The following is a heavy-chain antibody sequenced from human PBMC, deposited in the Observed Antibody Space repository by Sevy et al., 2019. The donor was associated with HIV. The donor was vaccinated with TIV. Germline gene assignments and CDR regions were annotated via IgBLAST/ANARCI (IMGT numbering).Heavy chain of an antibody. CDR3: AREHCGGDCYYGDYFDY. CDR1: GFTFSSYP. J-gene: IGHJ4*02. V-gene: IGHV3-30-3*01. Sequence: GGSLRLSCAASGFTFSSYPMHWVRQAPGKGLEWVAVISYDGSKKYYADSVKGRFPISRDNSKNTLYLQMNSLRAEDTAVYYCAREHCGGDCYYGDYFDYWGQGTLVTVSS. CDR2: ISYDGSKK. D-gene: IGHD2-21*02.